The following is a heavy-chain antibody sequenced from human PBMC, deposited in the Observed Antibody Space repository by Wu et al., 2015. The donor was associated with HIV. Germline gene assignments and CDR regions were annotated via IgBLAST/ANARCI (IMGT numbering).Heavy chain of an antibody. J-gene: IGHJ6*02. CDR3: AINTDSVATSLYSLGV. V-gene: IGHV1-46*01. D-gene: IGHD5-12*01. CDR1: GYDFTSYY. CDR2: IDPRSRST. Sequence: QVQLVQSGAEVKKPGASVKISCKTSGYDFTSYYMHWVRQAPGRDLEWLGVIDPRSRSTAYAPNFQGRVTVTSDTSTTTFYMQLSSLRSDDTAIYYCAINTDSVATSLYSLGVWGQGTVVTVSS.